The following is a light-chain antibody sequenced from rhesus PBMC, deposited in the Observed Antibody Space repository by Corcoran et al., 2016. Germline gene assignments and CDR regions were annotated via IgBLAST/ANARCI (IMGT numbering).Light chain of an antibody. V-gene: IGKV3S9*01. CDR3: YQHSSGWT. J-gene: IGKJ1*01. Sequence: EIVMTQSPATLSLSPGERATLSCRASQSVSSYVAWYQQKPEQAPRLLIYGATSRATGTPASFRVSGSGTDFTLTIRSLEPEDVGVYHCYQHSSGWTFGQGTKVEIK. CDR2: GAT. CDR1: QSVSSY.